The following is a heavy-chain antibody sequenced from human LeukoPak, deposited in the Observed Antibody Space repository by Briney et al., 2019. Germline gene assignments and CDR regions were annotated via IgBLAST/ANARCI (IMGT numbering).Heavy chain of an antibody. D-gene: IGHD2-21*02. CDR3: ARDSDDRVVVTVPH. CDR1: GFTVSRTY. J-gene: IGHJ4*02. CDR2: IHSGGST. Sequence: GGSLRLSCAASGFTVSRTYMSWVRQAPGRGLEWVSGIHSGGSTYYADSVKGRFTISRDNFKNTVYLQMNSLRAEDTAVYYCARDSDDRVVVTVPHWGQGTLVTVSS. V-gene: IGHV3-66*01.